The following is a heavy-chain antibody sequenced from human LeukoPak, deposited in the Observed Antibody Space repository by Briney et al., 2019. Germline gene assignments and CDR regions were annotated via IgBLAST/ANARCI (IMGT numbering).Heavy chain of an antibody. Sequence: SETLSLTCAVYGGSFSGYYWSWVRQPPGKGLEWIGENNDSGAATYNPSLKSRVTISVDTSKSQVSLKVNSATAADTAVYYCARSGSSWFGGAYYYYYMDVWGKGTTVTVSS. J-gene: IGHJ6*03. CDR3: ARSGSSWFGGAYYYYYMDV. D-gene: IGHD3-10*01. CDR2: NNDSGAA. CDR1: GGSFSGYY. V-gene: IGHV4-34*01.